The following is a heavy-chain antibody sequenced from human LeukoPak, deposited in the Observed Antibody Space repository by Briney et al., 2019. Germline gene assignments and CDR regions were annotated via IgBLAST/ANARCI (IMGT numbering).Heavy chain of an antibody. Sequence: PSETLSLTCVVYGGSFSGYYWSWIRQPPGKGLEWIGEINHSGSTNYNPSLKSRVTISVDTSKNQFSLKLSSVTAADTAVYYCASGPPTVADTPAEGGYYFDYWGQGTLVTVSS. J-gene: IGHJ4*02. D-gene: IGHD4-11*01. CDR2: INHSGST. CDR3: ASGPPTVADTPAEGGYYFDY. V-gene: IGHV4-34*01. CDR1: GGSFSGYY.